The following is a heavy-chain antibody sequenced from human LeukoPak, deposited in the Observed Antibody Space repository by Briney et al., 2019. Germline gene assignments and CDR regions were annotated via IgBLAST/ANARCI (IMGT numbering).Heavy chain of an antibody. Sequence: GGSLRLSCAASGFTFSSYEMNWVRQAPGMGLEWVSYICSRGSYIYYAESVKGRFTISRDNAKNSLYLQMNSLRAEDTAVYYCWRTLYYFGSTSYVPGLPDYWGQGTLVTVSS. V-gene: IGHV3-48*03. CDR1: GFTFSSYE. D-gene: IGHD3-10*01. CDR3: WRTLYYFGSTSYVPGLPDY. CDR2: ICSRGSYI. J-gene: IGHJ4*02.